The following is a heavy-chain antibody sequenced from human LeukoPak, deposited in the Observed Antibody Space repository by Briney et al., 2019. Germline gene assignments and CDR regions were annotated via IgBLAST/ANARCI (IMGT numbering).Heavy chain of an antibody. Sequence: GGSLRLSCAASGFTFSEYYMSWIRQAPGKGLEWVSYISSSGSDKFYADSVRGRLTISRDNAKNSLHLQMNGLGAEDTAVYYCARARGSYAFDYWGQGTLVTVSS. CDR2: ISSSGSDK. V-gene: IGHV3-11*04. CDR3: ARARGSYAFDY. CDR1: GFTFSEYY. J-gene: IGHJ4*02. D-gene: IGHD1-26*01.